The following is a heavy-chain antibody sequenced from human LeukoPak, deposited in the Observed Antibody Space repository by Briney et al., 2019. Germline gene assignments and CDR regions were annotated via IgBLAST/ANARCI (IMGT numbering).Heavy chain of an antibody. V-gene: IGHV3-11*01. J-gene: IGHJ5*02. CDR2: ISSSGSTI. CDR3: ARDEGGYDYPYNWFDP. CDR1: GFTFSDYY. D-gene: IGHD5-12*01. Sequence: GGSLRLSCAASGFTFSDYYMSWIRQAPGKGLKWVSYISSSGSTIYYADSVKGRFTISRDNAKNSLYLQMNSLRAEDTAVYYCARDEGGYDYPYNWFDPWGQGTLVTVSS.